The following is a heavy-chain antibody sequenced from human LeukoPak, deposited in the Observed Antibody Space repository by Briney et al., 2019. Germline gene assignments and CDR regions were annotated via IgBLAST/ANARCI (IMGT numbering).Heavy chain of an antibody. V-gene: IGHV4-34*01. J-gene: IGHJ5*02. CDR1: GGSFSGYY. CDR3: ARGGGIAARQPYNWFDP. D-gene: IGHD6-6*01. CDR2: INHSGST. Sequence: PSETLSLTCAVYGGSFSGYYWSWIRQPPGKGLEWIGEINHSGSTNYNPSLKSRVTISVDTSKNQFSLKLSSVTAADTAVYYCARGGGIAARQPYNWFDPWGQGTLVTVSS.